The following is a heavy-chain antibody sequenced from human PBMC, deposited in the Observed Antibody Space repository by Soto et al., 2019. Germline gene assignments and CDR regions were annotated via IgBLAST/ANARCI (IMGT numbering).Heavy chain of an antibody. CDR3: ARDTRMEGDGCMLCDYYYYYYGMDV. Sequence: QVQLVESGGGVVQPGRSLRLSCAASGFTFSSYAMHWVRQAPGKGLEWVAVISYDGSNKYYADSVKGRFTISRDNSKNTLYLQINSLRAEDTAVYYSARDTRMEGDGCMLCDYYYYYYGMDVWGQGTTVTVSS. D-gene: IGHD2-8*01. J-gene: IGHJ6*02. CDR1: GFTFSSYA. CDR2: ISYDGSNK. V-gene: IGHV3-30-3*01.